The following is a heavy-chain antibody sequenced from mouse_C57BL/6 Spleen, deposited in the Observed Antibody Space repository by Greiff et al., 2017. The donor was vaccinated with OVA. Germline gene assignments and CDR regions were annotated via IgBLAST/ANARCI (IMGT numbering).Heavy chain of an antibody. Sequence: DVMLVESGGGLVKPGGSLKLSCAASGFTFSSYTMSWVRQTPEKRLEWVATISGGGGNTYYPDSVKGRFTISRDNAKNTLYLQMSSLRSEDTALYYCARHDPGTRFAYWGQGTLVTVSA. CDR2: ISGGGGNT. V-gene: IGHV5-9*01. J-gene: IGHJ3*01. D-gene: IGHD3-3*01. CDR1: GFTFSSYT. CDR3: ARHDPGTRFAY.